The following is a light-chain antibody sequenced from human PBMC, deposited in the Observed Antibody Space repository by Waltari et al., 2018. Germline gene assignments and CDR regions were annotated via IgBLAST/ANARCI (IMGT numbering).Light chain of an antibody. V-gene: IGKV3-15*01. CDR2: GAS. Sequence: EIVLTQSPATLSVSPGERATLSCRASQSVSSNLVWYQQKPGQPPRLLISGASTRAAGIPARFSGSGSATEFTLTISSLQSEDFAVYYCHQYNNWPPITFGQGTRLEIK. CDR1: QSVSSN. CDR3: HQYNNWPPIT. J-gene: IGKJ5*01.